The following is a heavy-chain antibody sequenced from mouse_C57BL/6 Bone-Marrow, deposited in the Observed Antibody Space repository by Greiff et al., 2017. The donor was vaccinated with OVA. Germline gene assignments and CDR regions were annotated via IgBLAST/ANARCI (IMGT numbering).Heavy chain of an antibody. CDR1: GYTFTSYW. Sequence: QVQLKQPGAELVKPGASVKLSCKASGYTFTSYWMQWVKQRPGQGLEWIGEIDPSDSYTNYNQKFKGKATLTVDTSSSTAYMQLSSLTSEDSAVYYCARSSLYYSNFYWYFDVWGTGTTVTVSS. CDR2: IDPSDSYT. D-gene: IGHD2-5*01. CDR3: ARSSLYYSNFYWYFDV. J-gene: IGHJ1*03. V-gene: IGHV1-50*01.